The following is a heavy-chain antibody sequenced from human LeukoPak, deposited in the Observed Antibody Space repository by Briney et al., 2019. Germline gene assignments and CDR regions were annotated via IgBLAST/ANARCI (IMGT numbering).Heavy chain of an antibody. D-gene: IGHD2-2*01. J-gene: IGHJ4*02. CDR1: GFTFSSYW. V-gene: IGHV3-7*03. Sequence: GGSLRLSCAASGFTFSSYWMSWVRQAPGKGLEWVANIKQDGSEKYYVDSVKGRFTISRDNAKNSLYLQMNSLRAEDTAVYYCAKQYCSSTSCYPDYWGQGTLVTVSS. CDR3: AKQYCSSTSCYPDY. CDR2: IKQDGSEK.